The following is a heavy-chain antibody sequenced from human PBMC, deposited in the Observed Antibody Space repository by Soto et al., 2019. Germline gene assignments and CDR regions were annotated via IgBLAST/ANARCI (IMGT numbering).Heavy chain of an antibody. CDR3: AHTWGLPFDY. Sequence: QITLKESGPTLVKPTQTLTLTCTYSGFSLRTTGVGVGWILQPPGKALEWLGLIYWNDDKRYSPSLKSRLTLTSDISKSQVVLTMTNMDPVDTATYYCAHTWGLPFDYWGQGTLVIVSS. J-gene: IGHJ4*02. CDR1: GFSLRTTGVG. CDR2: IYWNDDK. D-gene: IGHD3-16*01. V-gene: IGHV2-5*01.